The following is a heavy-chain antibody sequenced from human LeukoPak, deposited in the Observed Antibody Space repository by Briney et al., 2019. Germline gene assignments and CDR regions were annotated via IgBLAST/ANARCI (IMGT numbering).Heavy chain of an antibody. D-gene: IGHD3-3*01. Sequence: PSETLSLTCTVSGGSISSYYWSWIRQPPGKGLEWIGYIYYSGSTNYNPSLKSRVTISVDTSKNQFSLKLSSVTAADTAVYYCARQDITIFGVVIDYWGQGTLVTVS. CDR2: IYYSGST. V-gene: IGHV4-59*08. J-gene: IGHJ4*02. CDR3: ARQDITIFGVVIDY. CDR1: GGSISSYY.